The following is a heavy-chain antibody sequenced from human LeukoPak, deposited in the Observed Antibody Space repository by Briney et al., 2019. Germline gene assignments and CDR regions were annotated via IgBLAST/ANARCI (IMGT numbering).Heavy chain of an antibody. D-gene: IGHD5-18*01. Sequence: PGRSLRLSCAASGFTFSSYAMHWVRQAPGKGLEWVAVISYDGSNKYYADSVKGRFTISRDNSKNTLYLQMNSLRAEDTAVYYCARRGSYGTFDYWGQGTLVTVSS. CDR2: ISYDGSNK. CDR3: ARRGSYGTFDY. CDR1: GFTFSSYA. J-gene: IGHJ4*02. V-gene: IGHV3-30-3*01.